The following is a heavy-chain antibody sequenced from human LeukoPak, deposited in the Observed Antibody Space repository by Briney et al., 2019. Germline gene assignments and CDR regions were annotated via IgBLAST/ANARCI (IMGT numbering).Heavy chain of an antibody. Sequence: SETLSLTCAVYGGSFSGYYWSWIRQPPGKGLEWIGEINHSGSTNYNPSLKSRVTISVDTSKNQFSLKLSSVTAADTAVYYCARQSKGSSGWYTVGATYYFDYWGQGTLVTVSS. CDR1: GGSFSGYY. D-gene: IGHD6-19*01. CDR2: INHSGST. J-gene: IGHJ4*02. CDR3: ARQSKGSSGWYTVGATYYFDY. V-gene: IGHV4-34*01.